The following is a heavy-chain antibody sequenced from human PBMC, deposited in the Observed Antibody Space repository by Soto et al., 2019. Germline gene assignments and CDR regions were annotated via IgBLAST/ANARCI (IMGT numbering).Heavy chain of an antibody. CDR2: TYYRSKWYN. Sequence: SQTLSLTCAISGDSVSSNSAAWNWIRQSPSRGLEWLGRTYYRSKWYNDYAVSVKSRITINPDTSKNQFSLQLNSVTPEDTAVYYCARGELGIEALYYYYMDVWGKGTTVTVSS. CDR3: ARGELGIEALYYYYMDV. V-gene: IGHV6-1*01. CDR1: GDSVSSNSAA. D-gene: IGHD1-26*01. J-gene: IGHJ6*03.